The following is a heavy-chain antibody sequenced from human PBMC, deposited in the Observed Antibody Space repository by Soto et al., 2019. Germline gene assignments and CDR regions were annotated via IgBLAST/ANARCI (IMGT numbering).Heavy chain of an antibody. V-gene: IGHV4-61*01. CDR1: GGSVNSATYY. Sequence: QVQLQESGPGLVKPSETLSLTCTVSGGSVNSATYYWSWIRQPPGKGLEWIGYIYYSRTTKYNPSLKSRVTIAVDTSKNQFSPNMSSVTAADTAIYYCARAKTTMIGPENFWGQGTLVTVST. J-gene: IGHJ4*02. D-gene: IGHD3-22*01. CDR3: ARAKTTMIGPENF. CDR2: IYYSRTT.